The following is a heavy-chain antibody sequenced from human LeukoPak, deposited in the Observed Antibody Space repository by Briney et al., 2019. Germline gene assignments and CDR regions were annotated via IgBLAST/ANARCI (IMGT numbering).Heavy chain of an antibody. D-gene: IGHD5-12*01. J-gene: IGHJ4*02. CDR2: IRYDGSNT. CDR1: RFTFSTYG. Sequence: GGSLRLSCAASRFTFSTYGMHWVRQAPGKGLEWVAFIRYDGSNTFYADSVKGRFTISRDNSKNALYLQMNSLRAEDTAVYYCARGDIVATIPFDYWGQGTLVTVSS. CDR3: ARGDIVATIPFDY. V-gene: IGHV3-30*02.